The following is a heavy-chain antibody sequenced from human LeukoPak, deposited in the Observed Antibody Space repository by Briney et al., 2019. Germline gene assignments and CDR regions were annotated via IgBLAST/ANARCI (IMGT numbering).Heavy chain of an antibody. V-gene: IGHV3-21*01. CDR3: ARGERFVYITGADEC. CDR1: GFTFSSYS. Sequence: PGGSLRLSCAASGFTFSSYSMNWVRQAPGKGLEWVSSISSSSSYIYYADSVKGRFTISRDNAKNSLYLQMNSLRAEDTTVYYWARGERFVYITGADECWGQGTLVTVS. CDR2: ISSSSSYI. D-gene: IGHD1-20*01. J-gene: IGHJ4*02.